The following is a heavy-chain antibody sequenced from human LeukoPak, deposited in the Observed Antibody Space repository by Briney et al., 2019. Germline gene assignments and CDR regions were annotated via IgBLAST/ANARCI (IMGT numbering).Heavy chain of an antibody. D-gene: IGHD4-17*01. CDR3: AREHYGPDY. J-gene: IGHJ4*02. V-gene: IGHV3-64*04. CDR2: ISINGGST. Sequence: GGSLRLSCSASGFTFSSYAMHWVRQAPGKGLEYVSGISINGGSTDYADSVKGRFTISRDNAKNTLYLQMNSLRAEDTAVYNCAREHYGPDYWGQGTLVTVSS. CDR1: GFTFSSYA.